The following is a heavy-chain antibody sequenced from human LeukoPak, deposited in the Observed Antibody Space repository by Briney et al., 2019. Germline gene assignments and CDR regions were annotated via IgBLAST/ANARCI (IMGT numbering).Heavy chain of an antibody. CDR3: TTTYHYDSTGYSSYY. CDR2: IKSKSVGGAI. CDR1: GLTFSNAW. V-gene: IGHV3-15*01. J-gene: IGHJ4*02. Sequence: GESLRLSCVVSGLTFSNAWMTWVRQAPGKGLEWVGRIKSKSVGGAIDYAAPVKGRFTISRDDSRNTVYLQMNSLKTEDTAFYYCTTTYHYDSTGYSSYYWGQGTLVTVSS. D-gene: IGHD3-22*01.